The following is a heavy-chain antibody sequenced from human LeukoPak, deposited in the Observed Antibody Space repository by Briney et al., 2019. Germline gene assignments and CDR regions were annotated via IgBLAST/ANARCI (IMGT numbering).Heavy chain of an antibody. Sequence: ASVKVSCKASGYTFTGYYMHWVRQAPGQRLEWMGWINPNSGGTNYAQKFQGRVTMTRDTSISTAYMELSRLRSDDTAVYYCASGYVLRYFDWSAPFDYWGQGTLVTVSS. D-gene: IGHD3-9*01. J-gene: IGHJ4*02. CDR3: ASGYVLRYFDWSAPFDY. CDR1: GYTFTGYY. CDR2: INPNSGGT. V-gene: IGHV1-2*02.